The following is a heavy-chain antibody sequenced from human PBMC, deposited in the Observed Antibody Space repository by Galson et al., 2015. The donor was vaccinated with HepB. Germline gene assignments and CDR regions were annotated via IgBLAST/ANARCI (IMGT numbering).Heavy chain of an antibody. CDR1: GDSVSSNSAA. D-gene: IGHD1-26*01. Sequence: CAISGDSVSSNSAAWNWIRQSPSRGLEWLGRTYYRPKWYNDYAVSVKSRITINPDTSKNQFSLQLNSVTPEDTAVYYCARARWELLTPWAGAFDIWGQGTMVTVSS. J-gene: IGHJ3*02. CDR3: ARARWELLTPWAGAFDI. V-gene: IGHV6-1*01. CDR2: TYYRPKWYN.